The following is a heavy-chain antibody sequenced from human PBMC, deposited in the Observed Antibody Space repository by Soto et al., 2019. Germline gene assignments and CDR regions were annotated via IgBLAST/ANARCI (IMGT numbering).Heavy chain of an antibody. J-gene: IGHJ4*02. CDR3: ARTVPALDY. CDR2: IWYDGSNK. CDR1: GFTFSSYG. V-gene: IGHV3-33*01. Sequence: QVQLVESGGGVVQPGRSLRLSCAASGFTFSSYGMHWVRQAPGKGLEWVAVIWYDGSNKYYADSVKGRFTISRDNSKNTLYLQMNSLRAEDAALYYCARTVPALDYWGQGTLVTVSS. D-gene: IGHD2-2*01.